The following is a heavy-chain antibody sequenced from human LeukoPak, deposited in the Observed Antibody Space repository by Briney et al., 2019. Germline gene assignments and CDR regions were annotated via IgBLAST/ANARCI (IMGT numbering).Heavy chain of an antibody. CDR1: GGSISSYY. D-gene: IGHD3-22*01. CDR3: ARVYPPYYYDSSGYYRGWFDP. V-gene: IGHV4-59*01. J-gene: IGHJ5*02. CDR2: IYYSGST. Sequence: SETLSLTCTVSGGSISSYYWSWIRQPPGKGLEWIGYIYYSGSTNYNPSLKSRVTISVDTSKNQFSLKLSSVTAADTAVYYCARVYPPYYYDSSGYYRGWFDPWGQGTLVTVSS.